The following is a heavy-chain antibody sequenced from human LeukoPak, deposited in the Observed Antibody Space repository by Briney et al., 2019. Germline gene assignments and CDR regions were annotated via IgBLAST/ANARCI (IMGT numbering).Heavy chain of an antibody. D-gene: IGHD3-16*01. CDR2: ISSSSSYI. CDR1: GFTFSSYA. CDR3: ARDKGGIGHYFDY. J-gene: IGHJ4*02. Sequence: PGRSLRLSCSASGFTFSSYAMHWVRQAPGKGLEWVSSISSSSSYIYYADSLKGRFTISRDNARNSLYLQMNSLRAEDTAVYYCARDKGGIGHYFDYWGQGTLVTVSS. V-gene: IGHV3-21*01.